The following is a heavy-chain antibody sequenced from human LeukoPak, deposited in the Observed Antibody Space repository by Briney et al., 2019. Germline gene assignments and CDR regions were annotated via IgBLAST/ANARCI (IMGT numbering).Heavy chain of an antibody. CDR1: GFTFYDYA. D-gene: IGHD5-18*01. Sequence: GGSLRLSCAASGFTFYDYAMHWVRQAPGKGLEWVSLISGDAGSTYYADSVKRRFTISRDNSKNSLYLQMNSLRTEDTALYYCAKDMSGYSYGWTFDYWGQGTLVTVSS. CDR2: ISGDAGST. CDR3: AKDMSGYSYGWTFDY. V-gene: IGHV3-43*02. J-gene: IGHJ4*02.